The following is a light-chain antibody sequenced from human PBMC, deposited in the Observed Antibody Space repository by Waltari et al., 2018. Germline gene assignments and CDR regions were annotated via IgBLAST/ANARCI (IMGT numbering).Light chain of an antibody. CDR2: DTS. Sequence: EIVLTQSPATLSLSPGERATISCRASHSIANYLAWYQQRPGQAPRLLIYDTSNRATGIPARFSGSGYETDFTLTISSLEPEDFGVYYCQQRSNWPLTFGGGTKVEIK. CDR1: HSIANY. CDR3: QQRSNWPLT. J-gene: IGKJ4*01. V-gene: IGKV3-11*01.